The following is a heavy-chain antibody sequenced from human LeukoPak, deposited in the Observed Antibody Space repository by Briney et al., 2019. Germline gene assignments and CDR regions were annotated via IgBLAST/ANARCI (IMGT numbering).Heavy chain of an antibody. CDR3: TKGLRGYSYGYGPDYFDY. CDR1: GFTFSSYG. J-gene: IGHJ4*02. Sequence: GGSLRLSCAASGFTFSSYGMHWVRQAPGKGLEWVAVISYDGSNKYYADSVKGRFTISRDNSKNTLYLQMNSLRAEDTAVYYCTKGLRGYSYGYGPDYFDYWGQGTLVTVSS. D-gene: IGHD5-18*01. V-gene: IGHV3-30*18. CDR2: ISYDGSNK.